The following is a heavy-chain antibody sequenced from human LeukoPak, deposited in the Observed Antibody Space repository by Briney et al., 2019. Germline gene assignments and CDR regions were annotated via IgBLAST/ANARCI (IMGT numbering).Heavy chain of an antibody. V-gene: IGHV4-4*02. J-gene: IGHJ3*02. CDR2: IYHDGST. D-gene: IGHD3-22*01. CDR1: GGSISSSNW. Sequence: PSETLSLTCVVSGGSISSSNWWGWVRQPPGKGLEWIGEIYHDGSTNYNPSLKSRVTISIDKSKNQFSLKLSSVTAADTAVYYCARKFYYDGNGRDAYDIWGQGTMVTVSS. CDR3: ARKFYYDGNGRDAYDI.